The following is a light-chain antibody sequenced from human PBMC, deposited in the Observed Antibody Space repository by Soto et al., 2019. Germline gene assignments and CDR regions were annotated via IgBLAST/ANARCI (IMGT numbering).Light chain of an antibody. CDR1: QGISSD. CDR2: AAS. J-gene: IGKJ1*01. V-gene: IGKV1-9*01. Sequence: DIQMPQSPSPLSASVVDTVTITRPASQGISSDLAWYQQKPGQAPKLLIYAASTLQSGVPSRFSASGSGTEFTLTISGLQPDDFATYYCHQYNSYTWTFGQGTKVDIK. CDR3: HQYNSYTWT.